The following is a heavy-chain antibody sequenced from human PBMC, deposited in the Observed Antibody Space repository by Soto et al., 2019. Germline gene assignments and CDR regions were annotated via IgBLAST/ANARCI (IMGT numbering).Heavy chain of an antibody. Sequence: ASVKVSCKASGYTFTSYAMHCVRQAPGQRLEWMGWINAGNGNTKYSQKFQGRVTITRDTSASTAYMELSSLRSEDTAVYYCARSGYLETYYYYGMDVWGQGTTVTVSS. CDR3: ARSGYLETYYYYGMDV. V-gene: IGHV1-3*01. CDR2: INAGNGNT. CDR1: GYTFTSYA. D-gene: IGHD6-13*01. J-gene: IGHJ6*02.